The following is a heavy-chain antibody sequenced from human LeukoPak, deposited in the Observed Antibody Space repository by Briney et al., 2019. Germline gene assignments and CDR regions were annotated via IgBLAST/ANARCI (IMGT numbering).Heavy chain of an antibody. D-gene: IGHD2-2*02. Sequence: PGGSLRLSCAASGFTFSSYGMHWVRQAPGKGLEWVALIWYDGSNKYYVDSVKGRFIISRDNSKNTHYLQMNSLRSEDTAVYYCAKDSRLLYPAPGAFDIWGQGTMVTVSS. CDR1: GFTFSSYG. J-gene: IGHJ3*02. V-gene: IGHV3-33*06. CDR2: IWYDGSNK. CDR3: AKDSRLLYPAPGAFDI.